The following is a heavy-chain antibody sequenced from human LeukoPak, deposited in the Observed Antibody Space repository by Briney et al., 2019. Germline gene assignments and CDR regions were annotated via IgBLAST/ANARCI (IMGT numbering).Heavy chain of an antibody. CDR2: IYHSGST. D-gene: IGHD1-7*01. CDR1: GYSISSGYY. Sequence: PSETLSLTCTVSGYSISSGYYWGWIRQPPVKGLEWIGSIYHSGSTYYNPSLKSRVTISVDTSKNQFSLKLSSVTAADTAVYYCARVGIRTSLERFDPWGQGTLVTVSS. J-gene: IGHJ5*02. V-gene: IGHV4-38-2*02. CDR3: ARVGIRTSLERFDP.